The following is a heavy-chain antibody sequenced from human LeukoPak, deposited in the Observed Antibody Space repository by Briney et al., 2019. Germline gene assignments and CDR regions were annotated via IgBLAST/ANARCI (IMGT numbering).Heavy chain of an antibody. J-gene: IGHJ4*02. CDR3: ARKVEYSSSFSYFDY. CDR2: IYYSGST. D-gene: IGHD6-6*01. V-gene: IGHV4-59*01. CDR1: GGSISSYY. Sequence: SETLSLTCTVSGGSISSYYWSWIRQPPGKGLEWIGYIYYSGSTNYNPSLKSRVTISVDTSKNQFSLKLSSATAADTAVYYCARKVEYSSSFSYFDYWGQGTLVTVSS.